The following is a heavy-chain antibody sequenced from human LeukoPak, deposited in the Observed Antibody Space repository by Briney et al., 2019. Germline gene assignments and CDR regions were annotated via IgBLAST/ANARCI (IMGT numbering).Heavy chain of an antibody. D-gene: IGHD3-3*01. J-gene: IGHJ4*02. V-gene: IGHV3-21*01. CDR1: GFTLSSYS. CDR2: ISTSSNYI. CDR3: ARDFKTILGMIDY. Sequence: GGSLRLSCAASGFTLSSYSMNWGRKAPGKGLEWVSSISTSSNYIYYADSVKGRFTIARDNAKNSLYLQMSSLRAEDTAVYYCARDFKTILGMIDYWGQGTLVTVSS.